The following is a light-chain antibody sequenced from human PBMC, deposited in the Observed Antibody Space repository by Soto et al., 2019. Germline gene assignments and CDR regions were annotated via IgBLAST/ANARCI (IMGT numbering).Light chain of an antibody. CDR2: DVS. CDR1: SSDVGGYNF. J-gene: IGLJ1*01. V-gene: IGLV2-14*01. Sequence: QSALTQPASVSGSPGQSITISCTGTSSDVGGYNFVSWYQQHPGKAPKLMIYDVSNRPSGVSNRFSGSKSANTASLTLSGLQADYEADYYCTSYTSSNTLYVFGTGTKLTVL. CDR3: TSYTSSNTLYV.